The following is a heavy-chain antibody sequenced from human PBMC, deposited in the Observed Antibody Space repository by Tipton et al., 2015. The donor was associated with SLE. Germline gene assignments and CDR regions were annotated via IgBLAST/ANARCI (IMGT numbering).Heavy chain of an antibody. V-gene: IGHV4-34*11. CDR1: GGSFSGYY. CDR3: ARGREWELLDAFDI. CDR2: IYYSGST. D-gene: IGHD1-26*01. J-gene: IGHJ3*02. Sequence: TLSLTCAVYGGSFSGYYWSWIRQPPGKGLEWIGYIYYSGSTYYNPSLKSRVTISVDTSKNQFSLKLSSVTAADTAVYYCARGREWELLDAFDIWGQGTMVTVSS.